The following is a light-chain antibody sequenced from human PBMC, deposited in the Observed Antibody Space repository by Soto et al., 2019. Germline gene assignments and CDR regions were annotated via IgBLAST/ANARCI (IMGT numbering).Light chain of an antibody. V-gene: IGKV1-8*01. J-gene: IGKJ1*01. CDR3: QQSYITPGT. CDR2: AAS. Sequence: AIRMTQSPSSFSASTGDRVTITCRASQGISSYLAWYQQKPGKAPNLLIYAASSLQSGVPSRFSGSGSGTDFTLTISSLQPEDFATYYCQQSYITPGTFGQGTKVDIK. CDR1: QGISSY.